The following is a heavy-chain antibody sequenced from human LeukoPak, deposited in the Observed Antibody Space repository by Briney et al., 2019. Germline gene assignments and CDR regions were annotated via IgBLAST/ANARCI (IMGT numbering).Heavy chain of an antibody. V-gene: IGHV4-39*01. CDR1: GASVPIASHY. CDR2: IHYSGST. CDR3: TRHHDYGDKIDY. D-gene: IGHD4-23*01. Sequence: SQTLSLTCTVSGASVPIASHYWAWIRQPPRKGLEWIGSIHYSGSTYYSPSLKSRLTISGDTYKSQFSLKLTFVTAADTAVYYCTRHHDYGDKIDYWGQGTLVTVSS. J-gene: IGHJ4*02.